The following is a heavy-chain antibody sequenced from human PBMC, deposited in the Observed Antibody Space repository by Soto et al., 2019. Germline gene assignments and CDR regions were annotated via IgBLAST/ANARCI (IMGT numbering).Heavy chain of an antibody. CDR1: GGTFSSYA. CDR3: GGDRPLRGHAEGDEFDY. Sequence: QVQLVQSGAEVKKPGSSVKVSCKASGGTFSSYAISWVRQAPGQGLEWMGGIIPIFGTANYAQKFQGRVTITADESTSTGYMELSSLRSEDTVVYYCGGDRPLRGHAEGDEFDYWGQGSLVTVSS. D-gene: IGHD3-10*01. J-gene: IGHJ4*02. CDR2: IIPIFGTA. V-gene: IGHV1-69*01.